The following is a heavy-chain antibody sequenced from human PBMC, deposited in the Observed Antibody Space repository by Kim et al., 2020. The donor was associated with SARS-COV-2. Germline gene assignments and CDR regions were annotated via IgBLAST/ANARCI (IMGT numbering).Heavy chain of an antibody. J-gene: IGHJ6*02. Sequence: SVKVSCKASGGTFSSYAISWVRQAPGQGLEWMGGIIPIFGTANYAQKFQGRVTITADESTSTAYMELSSLRSEDTAVYYCARNEGWDIVATYYYYYGMDVWGQGTTVTVSS. V-gene: IGHV1-69*13. D-gene: IGHD5-12*01. CDR2: IIPIFGTA. CDR1: GGTFSSYA. CDR3: ARNEGWDIVATYYYYYGMDV.